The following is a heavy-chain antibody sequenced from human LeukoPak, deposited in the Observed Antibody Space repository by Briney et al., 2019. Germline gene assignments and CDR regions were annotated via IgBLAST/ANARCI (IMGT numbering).Heavy chain of an antibody. D-gene: IGHD1-26*01. Sequence: SETLSLTCTVSGGSISSSSYHWVWIRQPPGKGLDWIGTISSSGSTYYNPSLKSRVTISVDTPKNQFSLRLSSVTAADTAVYYCATYYYTGTYNYFDYWGQGTLVTVSS. V-gene: IGHV4-39*01. CDR1: GGSISSSSYH. J-gene: IGHJ4*02. CDR3: ATYYYTGTYNYFDY. CDR2: ISSSGST.